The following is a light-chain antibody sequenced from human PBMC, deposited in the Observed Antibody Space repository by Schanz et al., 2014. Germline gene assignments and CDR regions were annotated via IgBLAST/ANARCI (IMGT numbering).Light chain of an antibody. Sequence: DIHMTQSPSTLSASVGDRVTITCRASQSISSWLAWYQQKPGKAPKLLIYDASNLETGVPSRFSGGGSGTDFTFTISSLQPEDIVTYYCQHSDNLRHLTFGGGTKVEIK. J-gene: IGKJ4*01. CDR1: QSISSW. V-gene: IGKV1-33*01. CDR2: DAS. CDR3: QHSDNLRHLT.